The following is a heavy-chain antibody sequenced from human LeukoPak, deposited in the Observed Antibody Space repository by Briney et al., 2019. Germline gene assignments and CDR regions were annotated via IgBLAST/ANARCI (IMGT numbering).Heavy chain of an antibody. CDR1: GYTFTSYD. CDR2: MNPNNGNT. V-gene: IGHV1-8*01. CDR3: ARTLRGIAAARIKPYYFDY. Sequence: EASVKVSCKASGYTFTSYDINWVRQATGQGLEWMGWMNPNNGNTGYAQKFQGRVTMTRNTSISTAYMELSSLRSEDTAVYYCARTLRGIAAARIKPYYFDYWGQGTLVTVSS. D-gene: IGHD6-13*01. J-gene: IGHJ4*02.